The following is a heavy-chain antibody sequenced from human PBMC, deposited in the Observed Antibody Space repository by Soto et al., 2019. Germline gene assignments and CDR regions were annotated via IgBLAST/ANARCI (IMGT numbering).Heavy chain of an antibody. CDR3: VTDWGQLSGA. V-gene: IGHV3-7*03. D-gene: IGHD3-16*01. Sequence: EVLLVESGGGLVQPGGSLRLSCAASGFTFSSYWMSWARQGPGKELEWVAVIKQDSSETYYVNFVRGRFTVSRDNAKKSLYLQMNTLRVEDTAVYYCVTDWGQLSGAWGQGVLVTVSS. CDR1: GFTFSSYW. CDR2: IKQDSSET. J-gene: IGHJ5*02.